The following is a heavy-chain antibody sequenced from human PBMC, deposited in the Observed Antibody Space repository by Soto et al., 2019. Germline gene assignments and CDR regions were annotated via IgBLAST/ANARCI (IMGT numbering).Heavy chain of an antibody. CDR3: ATVYCSGGSCYSIYY. CDR2: INPSNST. V-gene: IGHV1-46*03. CDR1: GYTFTSYY. J-gene: IGHJ4*01. Sequence: ASVKGSCKASGYTFTSYYMHWVRQAPGQGLEWMGIINPSNSTTYAQKFQGRVTMTRDTSTSTVYMELSSLRSEDTAVYYCATVYCSGGSCYSIYYWGQ. D-gene: IGHD2-15*01.